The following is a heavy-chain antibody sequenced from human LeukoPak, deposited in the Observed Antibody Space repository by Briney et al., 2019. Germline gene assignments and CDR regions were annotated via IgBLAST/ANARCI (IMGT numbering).Heavy chain of an antibody. V-gene: IGHV4-34*01. Sequence: SETLSLTCDVSGVSFSTYYWSWIRQSPEKGLEWIGEVNHSGYTNYNPSLKGRVTISVDTSKNQFSLKLSSVTAADTAVYYCARQLYGSDYWGQGALVTVSS. CDR3: ARQLYGSDY. J-gene: IGHJ4*02. D-gene: IGHD4-17*01. CDR1: GVSFSTYY. CDR2: VNHSGYT.